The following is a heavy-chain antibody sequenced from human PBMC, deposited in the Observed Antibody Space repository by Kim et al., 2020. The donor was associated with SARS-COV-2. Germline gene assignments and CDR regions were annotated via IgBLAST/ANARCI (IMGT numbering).Heavy chain of an antibody. D-gene: IGHD2-15*01. CDR3: ATEKIYCSGGSCYLFY. V-gene: IGHV1-69*13. Sequence: SVKVSCKASGGTFSSYAISWVRQAPGQGLEWMGGIIPIFGTANYAQKFQGRDTITADESTSTAYMELSSLRSEDTAVYYCATEKIYCSGGSCYLFYWGQGTLVTVSS. J-gene: IGHJ4*02. CDR1: GGTFSSYA. CDR2: IIPIFGTA.